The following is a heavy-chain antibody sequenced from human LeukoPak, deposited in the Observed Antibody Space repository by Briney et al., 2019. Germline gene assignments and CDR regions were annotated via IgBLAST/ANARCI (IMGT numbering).Heavy chain of an antibody. Sequence: QTHSLTRAISVDTVSRKSAAWAWVRQSPSRGLEWLGRTYFRSKWYNDYAESLKGRVSINQDTSKNQFSLHLNSVNPEDTAVYYGANFYLNTWSQGSLVTVSS. CDR3: ANFYLNT. CDR1: VDTVSRKSAA. V-gene: IGHV6-1*01. D-gene: IGHD2/OR15-2a*01. J-gene: IGHJ5*02. CDR2: TYFRSKWYN.